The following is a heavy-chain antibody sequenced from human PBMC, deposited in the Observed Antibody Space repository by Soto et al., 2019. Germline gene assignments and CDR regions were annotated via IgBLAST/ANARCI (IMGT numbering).Heavy chain of an antibody. D-gene: IGHD3-10*01. CDR3: AGVPIWFGELGWYDP. Sequence: ASVKVSCKASGNIFTGYYIHWVRQAPGQGLQWMGYIHPKSGGTKYAQSFQGRVSMTRDTAISTAYMELSRLQSDDTAVYYCAGVPIWFGELGWYDPWGQGTPVTVSS. V-gene: IGHV1-2*02. CDR1: GNIFTGYY. CDR2: IHPKSGGT. J-gene: IGHJ5*02.